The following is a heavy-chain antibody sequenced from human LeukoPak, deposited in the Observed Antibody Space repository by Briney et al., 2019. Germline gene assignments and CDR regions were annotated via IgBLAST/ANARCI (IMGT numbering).Heavy chain of an antibody. D-gene: IGHD6-13*01. V-gene: IGHV3-23*01. CDR2: TSGSGSST. CDR1: GFTFSSIA. Sequence: GGSLRLSSAASGFTFSSIAMSWDPQARGKGLEWISATSGSGSSTYYADSVRGRFTISRDNSKNTLYLQMNSLRAEDKAVYYCARDPHSSSWYSYYYYGMDVWGQETTVTVSS. J-gene: IGHJ6*02. CDR3: ARDPHSSSWYSYYYYGMDV.